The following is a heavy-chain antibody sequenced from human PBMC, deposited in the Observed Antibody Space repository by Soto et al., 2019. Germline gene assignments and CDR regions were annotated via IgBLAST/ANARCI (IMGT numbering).Heavy chain of an antibody. Sequence: QVQLQESGPGLVKPSQTLSLTCTVSGGSISSGGYYWSWIRQHPGKGLEWLGYIYYSGSTYYNPSLKSRVTMSVDTAKNQCSLKLSSVTAADTAVYYCGLGAAPTPYFDYWGQGTLVTVSS. CDR2: IYYSGST. D-gene: IGHD2-2*02. J-gene: IGHJ4*02. CDR1: GGSISSGGYY. V-gene: IGHV4-31*03. CDR3: GLGAAPTPYFDY.